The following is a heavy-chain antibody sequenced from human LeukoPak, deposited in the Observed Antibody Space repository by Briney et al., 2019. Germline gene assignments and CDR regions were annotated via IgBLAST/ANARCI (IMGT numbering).Heavy chain of an antibody. D-gene: IGHD3-3*01. V-gene: IGHV4-39*01. J-gene: IGHJ4*02. CDR2: IHYSGRS. CDR1: GGSIISSSYY. Sequence: PETLSHTCTVPGGSIISSSYYWGWIRKPPGNELEWTGGIHYSGRSYYNPSLKSRATISVDTSKNLFSLKLSSVTAADTAVYYCARHSGYDFWSGYAHFDYWGQGTLVTVSS. CDR3: ARHSGYDFWSGYAHFDY.